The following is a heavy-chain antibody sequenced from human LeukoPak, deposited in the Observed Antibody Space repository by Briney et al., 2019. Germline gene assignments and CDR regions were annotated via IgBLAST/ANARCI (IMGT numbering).Heavy chain of an antibody. J-gene: IGHJ4*02. CDR1: GFTFSSYE. CDR2: ISTSGSSI. V-gene: IGHV3-48*03. Sequence: PGGSLRLSCAASGFTFSSYETNWVRQAPGKGLEWISYISTSGSSINYADSVKGRFTISRDNAKNSLYLQMDSLRAEDTAVYYCARTDSGWYSPPGYWGQGTLVTVSS. D-gene: IGHD6-19*01. CDR3: ARTDSGWYSPPGY.